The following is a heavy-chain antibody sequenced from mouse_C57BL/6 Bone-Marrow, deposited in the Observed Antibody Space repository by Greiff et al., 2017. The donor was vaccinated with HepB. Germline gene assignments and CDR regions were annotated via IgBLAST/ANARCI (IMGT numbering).Heavy chain of an antibody. Sequence: EVQLKESGGGLVKPGGSLKLSCAASGFTFSDYGMHWVRQAPEKGLEWVAYISSGSSTIYYADTVKGRFTISRDNAKNTLFLQMTSLRSEDTAMYYCARDYSNSFAYWGQGTLVTVSA. CDR2: ISSGSSTI. V-gene: IGHV5-17*01. J-gene: IGHJ3*01. D-gene: IGHD2-5*01. CDR3: ARDYSNSFAY. CDR1: GFTFSDYG.